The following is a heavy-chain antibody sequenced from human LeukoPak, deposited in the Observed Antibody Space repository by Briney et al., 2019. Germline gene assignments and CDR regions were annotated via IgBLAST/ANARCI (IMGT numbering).Heavy chain of an antibody. V-gene: IGHV5-51*01. CDR2: IYPGDSDT. Sequence: GESLQISCKGSGYNFTNYWIGWVRQMPGKGLEWMGIIYPGDSDTRYSPSFQGQVTISADKSISTAYLQWSSLKASDTAMYYCARQIEYYDSSGYYLNWGQGTLVTVSS. J-gene: IGHJ4*02. CDR3: ARQIEYYDSSGYYLN. CDR1: GYNFTNYW. D-gene: IGHD3-22*01.